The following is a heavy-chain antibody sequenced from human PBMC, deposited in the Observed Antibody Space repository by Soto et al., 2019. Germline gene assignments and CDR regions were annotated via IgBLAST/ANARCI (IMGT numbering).Heavy chain of an antibody. CDR2: IYYSGST. Sequence: SETLSLTCTVSGGSISSSRCHWGWIRQPPGKGLEWIGYIYYSGSTNYNPSLKSRVTISVDTSKNQFSLKLSSVTAADTAVYYCARDQGDLYGMDVWGQGTTVTVSS. V-gene: IGHV4-61*01. D-gene: IGHD2-21*02. CDR1: GGSISSSRCH. CDR3: ARDQGDLYGMDV. J-gene: IGHJ6*02.